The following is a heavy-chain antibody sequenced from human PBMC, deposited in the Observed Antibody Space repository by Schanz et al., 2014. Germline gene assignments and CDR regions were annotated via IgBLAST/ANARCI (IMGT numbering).Heavy chain of an antibody. J-gene: IGHJ4*02. CDR2: IWYDGSNK. Sequence: VQLLESGGGLVKPGGSPRLSCAASGFTFSSYGMHWVRQAPGKGLEWVAIIWYDGSNKYYADSVKGRFTISRDNSKNTLFLQMSSLRAEDTAVYYCARDGDFDYWGQGTLVTVSS. V-gene: IGHV3-33*01. CDR1: GFTFSSYG. CDR3: ARDGDFDY.